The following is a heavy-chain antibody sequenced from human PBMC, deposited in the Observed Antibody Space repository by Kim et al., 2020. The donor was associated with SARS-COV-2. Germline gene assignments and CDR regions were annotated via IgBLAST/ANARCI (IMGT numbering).Heavy chain of an antibody. D-gene: IGHD3-10*01. CDR3: ARDTTVRGDLGY. Sequence: NYAQKIQGRVTMTTDTSTSTAYMELRSLRSDDTAVYYCARDTTVRGDLGYWGQGTLVTVSS. V-gene: IGHV1-18*01. J-gene: IGHJ4*02.